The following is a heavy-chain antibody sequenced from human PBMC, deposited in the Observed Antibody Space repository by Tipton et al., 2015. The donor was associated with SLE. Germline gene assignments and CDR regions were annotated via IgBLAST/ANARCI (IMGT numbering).Heavy chain of an antibody. CDR3: ARVQYGDYIFDS. J-gene: IGHJ4*02. CDR2: ISSSSTYI. CDR1: GFIFRSYS. Sequence: SLRLSCAASGFIFRSYSMRWVRQAPGKGLEWVSSISSSSTYIDYADSVKGRFTISRDNAKNSLYLQMNSLRAEDTAVYYCARVQYGDYIFDSWGQGTLVTVSS. V-gene: IGHV3-21*03. D-gene: IGHD4-17*01.